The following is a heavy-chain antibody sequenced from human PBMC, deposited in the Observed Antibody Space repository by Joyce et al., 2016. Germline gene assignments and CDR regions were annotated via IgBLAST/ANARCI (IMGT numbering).Heavy chain of an antibody. V-gene: IGHV5-51*01. CDR1: GYSFAGAW. D-gene: IGHD6-19*01. CDR2: IYPGDSDS. J-gene: IGHJ4*02. Sequence: EVQLVQSGVEVKRPGESLKISCPCSGYSFAGAWIAWVRTRPGEGLAWLGVIYPGDSDSRYSPAFLGQVTISVDKSINTAYLQWRSLKASDTAMYYCARHGGGTGFSDFASWGQGTLVTVSS. CDR3: ARHGGGTGFSDFAS.